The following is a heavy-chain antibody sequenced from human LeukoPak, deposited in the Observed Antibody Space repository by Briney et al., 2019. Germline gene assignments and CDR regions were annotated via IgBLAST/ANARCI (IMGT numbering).Heavy chain of an antibody. J-gene: IGHJ5*02. D-gene: IGHD2-15*01. CDR1: GFTFSSYG. Sequence: PGTSLRLSCAASGFTFSSYGMHWVRQAPGKGLEWVAVIWYDGSNKYYADSVKGRFTISRDNAKNSLYLQMNSLRAEDTAVYYCARVKRLVDIEVVVENWFDPWGQGTLVTVSS. CDR3: ARVKRLVDIEVVVENWFDP. V-gene: IGHV3-33*01. CDR2: IWYDGSNK.